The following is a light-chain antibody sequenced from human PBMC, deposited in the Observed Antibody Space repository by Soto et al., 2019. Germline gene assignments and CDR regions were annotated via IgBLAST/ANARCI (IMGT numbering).Light chain of an antibody. CDR2: DAS. J-gene: IGKJ3*01. CDR1: QSVSSY. CDR3: QQRSNWPVT. Sequence: EIVLTRSIATLSLSPGERATLSCRASQSVSSYLAWYQQTPGQAPRLLIYDASNRATGIPARFSGSGSGTDFTLTISSLEPEDFAVYYCQQRSNWPVTFGPGTKVDI. V-gene: IGKV3-11*01.